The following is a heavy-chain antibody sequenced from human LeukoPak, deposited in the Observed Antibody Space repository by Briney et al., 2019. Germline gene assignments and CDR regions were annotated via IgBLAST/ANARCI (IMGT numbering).Heavy chain of an antibody. J-gene: IGHJ4*02. CDR2: ISGSGGST. CDR3: AKDGVLGYDFWSGYYTGYFDY. CDR1: GFTFSSYA. D-gene: IGHD3-3*01. Sequence: GGSLRLSCAASGFTFSSYAMSWVRQAPGKGLEWISAISGSGGSTYYADSVKGRFTISRDNSKNTLYLQMNSLRAEDTAVYYCAKDGVLGYDFWSGYYTGYFDYWGQGTLVTVSS. V-gene: IGHV3-23*01.